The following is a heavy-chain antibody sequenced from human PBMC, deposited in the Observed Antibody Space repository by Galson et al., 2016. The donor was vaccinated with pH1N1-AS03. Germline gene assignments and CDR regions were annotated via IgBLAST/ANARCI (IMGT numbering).Heavy chain of an antibody. D-gene: IGHD6-19*01. CDR2: ISGRGDSA. J-gene: IGHJ6*02. CDR3: AKGRGWPVWHYGMDV. V-gene: IGHV3-23*01. Sequence: SLRLSCAAPGFTLSSYALTWVRQAPGKGLIWVSSISGRGDSAYYADSVKGRFTISRDKSENTLYLQMNSLRAEDTAVYYCAKGRGWPVWHYGMDVWGQGTTVAVSS. CDR1: GFTLSSYA.